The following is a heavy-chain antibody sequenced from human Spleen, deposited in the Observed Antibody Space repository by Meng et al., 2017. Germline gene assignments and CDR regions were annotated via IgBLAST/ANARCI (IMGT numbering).Heavy chain of an antibody. Sequence: KVSCKGSGYSFTSYWIGWVRQMPGKGLEWMGIIYPGDSDTRYSPSFQGQVTISADKSISTAYLQWSSLNASDTAMYYCAVLPDYDSSGYYKDYWGQVTLVTVSS. D-gene: IGHD3-22*01. CDR3: AVLPDYDSSGYYKDY. CDR2: IYPGDSDT. CDR1: GYSFTSYW. J-gene: IGHJ4*02. V-gene: IGHV5-51*01.